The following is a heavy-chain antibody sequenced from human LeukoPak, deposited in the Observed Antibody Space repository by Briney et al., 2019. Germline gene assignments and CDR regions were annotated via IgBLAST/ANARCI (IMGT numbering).Heavy chain of an antibody. Sequence: SETLSLTCTVSGGSISIYYWSWIRQPPGKGLEWIGDIYYSGSTNYNPSLKSRVTISVDTSKNQFSLKLSSVTAADTAVYYCARSGRGYSYGTYYFDYWGQGPLVTVSP. J-gene: IGHJ4*02. CDR1: GGSISIYY. CDR3: ARSGRGYSYGTYYFDY. V-gene: IGHV4-59*01. CDR2: IYYSGST. D-gene: IGHD5-18*01.